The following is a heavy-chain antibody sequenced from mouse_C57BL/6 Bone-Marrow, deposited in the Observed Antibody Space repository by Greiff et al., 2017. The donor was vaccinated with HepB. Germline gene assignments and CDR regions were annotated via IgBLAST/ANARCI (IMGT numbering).Heavy chain of an antibody. Sequence: VQLQQSGAELVRPGASVKLSCKASGYTFTDYYINWVKQRPGQGLEWIARIYPGSGNTYYNEKFKGKATLIAEKSSSTAYMQLSSLTSEDSAVYFCARGGLRYAMDYWGQGTSVTVSS. V-gene: IGHV1-76*01. CDR3: ARGGLRYAMDY. CDR2: IYPGSGNT. CDR1: GYTFTDYY. D-gene: IGHD1-1*01. J-gene: IGHJ4*01.